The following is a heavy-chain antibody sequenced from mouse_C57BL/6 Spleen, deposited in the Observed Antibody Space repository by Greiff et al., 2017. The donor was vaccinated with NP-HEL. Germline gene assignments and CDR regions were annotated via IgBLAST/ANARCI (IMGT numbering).Heavy chain of an antibody. V-gene: IGHV1-52*01. D-gene: IGHD3-3*01. Sequence: QVQLQQPGAELVRPGSSVKLSCKASGYTFTSYWMHWVKQRPIQGLEWIGNIDPSDSETHYNQKFKDKATLTVDKSSSTAYMQLSSLTSEDSAVYDCARSAGQDYAMDYWGQGTSVTVSS. CDR2: IDPSDSET. CDR1: GYTFTSYW. CDR3: ARSAGQDYAMDY. J-gene: IGHJ4*01.